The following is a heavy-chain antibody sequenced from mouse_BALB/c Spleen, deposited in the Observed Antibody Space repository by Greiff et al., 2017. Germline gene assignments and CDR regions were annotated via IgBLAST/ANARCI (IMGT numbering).Heavy chain of an antibody. CDR3: ARSGYYGSRGPLDY. Sequence: QVQLQQSGAELVRPGTSVKVSCKASGYAFTNYLIEWVKQRPGQGLEWIGVINPGSGGTNYNEKFKGKATLTADKSSSTAYMQLSSLTSDDSAVYFCARSGYYGSRGPLDYWGQGTTLTVSS. J-gene: IGHJ2*01. CDR2: INPGSGGT. D-gene: IGHD1-1*01. V-gene: IGHV1-54*01. CDR1: GYAFTNYL.